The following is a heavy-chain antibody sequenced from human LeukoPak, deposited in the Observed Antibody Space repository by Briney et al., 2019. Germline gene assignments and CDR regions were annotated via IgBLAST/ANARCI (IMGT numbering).Heavy chain of an antibody. CDR3: ARRYCGDGRCYKFDY. J-gene: IGHJ4*02. V-gene: IGHV3-7*01. D-gene: IGHD2-15*01. CDR2: INLDGSEK. Sequence: PGGSLRLSCAASGFTVSSNYMSWVRQAQGKGLGWVASINLDGSEKYYVDSVKGRFTISRDNAKNSLFLQINSLRAEDTALCYCARRYCGDGRCYKFDYWGQGTLVTVSS. CDR1: GFTVSSNY.